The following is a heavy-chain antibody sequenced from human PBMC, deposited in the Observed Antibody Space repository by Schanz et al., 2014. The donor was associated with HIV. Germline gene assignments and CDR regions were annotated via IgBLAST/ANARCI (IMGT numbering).Heavy chain of an antibody. CDR2: IWFDGRNK. J-gene: IGHJ6*02. CDR1: GFTLGNYI. V-gene: IGHV3-33*08. CDR3: TRGRFLERGGMDV. Sequence: VQLVESGGGLVKPGESLRLSCSTSGFTLGNYIMNWVRQAPGKGLEWVAVIWFDGRNKYYGDSVKGRFMISRDNSNNTLYLQMNSLRAEDTAVYFCTRGRFLERGGMDVWGQGTTVAVSS. D-gene: IGHD3-3*01.